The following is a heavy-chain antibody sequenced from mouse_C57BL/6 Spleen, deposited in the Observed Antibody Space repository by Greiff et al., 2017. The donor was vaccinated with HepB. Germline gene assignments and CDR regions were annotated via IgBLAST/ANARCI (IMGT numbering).Heavy chain of an antibody. CDR3: ARLRGWYFDV. V-gene: IGHV5-16*01. CDR2: INYDGSST. CDR1: GFTFSDYY. J-gene: IGHJ1*03. Sequence: EVQLQESEGGLVQPGSSMKLSCTASGFTFSDYYMAWVRQVPEKGLEWVANINYDGSSTYYLDSLKSRFIISRDNAKNILYLQMSSLKSEDTATYYCARLRGWYFDVWGTGTTVTVSS. D-gene: IGHD1-1*01.